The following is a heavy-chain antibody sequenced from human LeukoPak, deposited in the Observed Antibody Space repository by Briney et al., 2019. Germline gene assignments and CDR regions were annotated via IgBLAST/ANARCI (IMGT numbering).Heavy chain of an antibody. J-gene: IGHJ4*02. CDR2: INPNSGGT. CDR1: GYTFTGYY. Sequence: GASVKVSCKASGYTFTGYYMHWVRQAPGQGLEWMGWINPNSGGTNYAQKFQGRVTMTRDTSISTAYMELSRLRSDDTAVYYCARTDYVWGSYRYPRPFDYWGQGTLVTVSS. CDR3: ARTDYVWGSYRYPRPFDY. V-gene: IGHV1-2*02. D-gene: IGHD3-16*02.